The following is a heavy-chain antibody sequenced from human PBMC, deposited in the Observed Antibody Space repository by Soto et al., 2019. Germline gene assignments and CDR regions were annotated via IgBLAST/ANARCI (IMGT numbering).Heavy chain of an antibody. CDR1: GYTFTSYG. J-gene: IGHJ4*02. CDR3: ARGRYGDY. Sequence: QVHLVQSGAEVKKPGASVKVSCKCSGYTFTSYGITWVRQAPGQGLEWMGWISAHNGNTDYAQKAQGRVTVTRDTSTSTAYMELRSLRSDDTAVYYCARGRYGDYWGQGALVPVSS. CDR2: ISAHNGNT. V-gene: IGHV1-18*01. D-gene: IGHD1-1*01.